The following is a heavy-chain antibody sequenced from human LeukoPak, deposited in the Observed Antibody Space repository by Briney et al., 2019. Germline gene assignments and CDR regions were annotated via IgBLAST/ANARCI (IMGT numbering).Heavy chain of an antibody. CDR3: ARELLFQSSGYRPVDT. CDR2: IKEDVSEE. CDR1: GFTFRHHW. J-gene: IGHJ5*02. V-gene: IGHV3-7*01. Sequence: GGSLRLSCVASGFTFRHHWMTWIRQAPGKGLVWVAKIKEDVSEEWFADSVRGRFTIYRDNARNSVFLQMNRLRSEDTAVYYCARELLFQSSGYRPVDTWGRGTLVSVSS. D-gene: IGHD3-22*01.